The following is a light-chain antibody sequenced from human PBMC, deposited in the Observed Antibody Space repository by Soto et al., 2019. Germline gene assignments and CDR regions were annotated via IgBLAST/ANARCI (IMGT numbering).Light chain of an antibody. CDR3: PHYNSYST. Sequence: DIQMTQSPSTLSASVGDRVTITCRASQSVSPWLAWYQQKPGKAPDLLIYKVSTLESGVPSRFSGSGSGTEFTLTISSLQPDDSATYYCPHYNSYSTFGQGTKVEIK. V-gene: IGKV1-5*03. J-gene: IGKJ1*01. CDR2: KVS. CDR1: QSVSPW.